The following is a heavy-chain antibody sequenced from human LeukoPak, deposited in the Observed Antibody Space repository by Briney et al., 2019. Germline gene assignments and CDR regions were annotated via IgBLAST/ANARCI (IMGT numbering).Heavy chain of an antibody. CDR2: IIWNGGNT. CDR1: GLTFDNYA. D-gene: IGHD7-27*01. Sequence: GGSLRLSRAASGLTFDNYAMTWVGQAPGEWLEWVAGIIWNGGNTTYVDSVRGRLTISRDNAKNSLYLQMNSLRAEDTTLYYCARIHVHTLGYRDYYYYMDVWGKGTTVTVSS. J-gene: IGHJ6*03. CDR3: ARIHVHTLGYRDYYYYMDV. V-gene: IGHV3-20*04.